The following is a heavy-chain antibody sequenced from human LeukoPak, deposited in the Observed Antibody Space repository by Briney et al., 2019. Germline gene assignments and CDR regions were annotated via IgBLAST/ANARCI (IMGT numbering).Heavy chain of an antibody. J-gene: IGHJ4*02. CDR1: GGTFSSYA. D-gene: IGHD2-15*01. CDR3: ASHGPAGYCSGGSCPNTWDFDY. V-gene: IGHV1-69*01. Sequence: SVRLSCKASGGTFSSYAISWVRQAPGQGLEWMGGIIPIFGTANYAQKFQGRVTITADESTSTAYMELSSLRSEDTAVYYCASHGPAGYCSGGSCPNTWDFDYWGQGTLVTVSS. CDR2: IIPIFGTA.